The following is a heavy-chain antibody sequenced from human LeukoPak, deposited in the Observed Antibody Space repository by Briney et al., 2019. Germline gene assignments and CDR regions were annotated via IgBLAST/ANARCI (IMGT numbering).Heavy chain of an antibody. D-gene: IGHD2-21*02. CDR1: GYTLTELS. CDR2: FDPEDGET. J-gene: IGHJ3*02. V-gene: IGHV1-24*01. Sequence: ASVKVSCKVSGYTLTELSTHWVRQAPGKGLEWMGGFDPEDGETIYAQKFQGRVTMTEDTSTDTAYMELSSLRSEDTAVYYCATVSANCGGDCYPDAFDIWGQGTMVTVSS. CDR3: ATVSANCGGDCYPDAFDI.